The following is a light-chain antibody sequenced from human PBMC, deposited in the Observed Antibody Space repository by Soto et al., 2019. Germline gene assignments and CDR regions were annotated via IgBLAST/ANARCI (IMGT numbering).Light chain of an antibody. V-gene: IGKV3-20*01. CDR2: GAS. CDR1: QSVSSY. J-gene: IGKJ5*01. CDR3: QQYGSSPIT. Sequence: EIVWAQSPATLSLSPGERATFSCRASQSVSSYLAWYQQKPGQAPRLLIYGASSRATGIPDRFSGSGSGTDFTLTISRLEPEDFVVYYCQQYGSSPITFGQGTRLEIK.